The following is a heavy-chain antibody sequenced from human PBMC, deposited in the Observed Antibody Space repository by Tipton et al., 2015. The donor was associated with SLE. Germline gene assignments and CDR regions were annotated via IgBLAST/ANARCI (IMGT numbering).Heavy chain of an antibody. CDR3: AKDSASYGDVEYFHH. J-gene: IGHJ1*01. Sequence: SLRLSCTTSGFTFSSYPMIWVRQAPGKGLESVSYINSAGSVVHYAGSVKGRFTISRDNAENSLSLQMNSLRPEDTALYYCAKDSASYGDVEYFHHWGLGTLVTVSS. D-gene: IGHD4-17*01. V-gene: IGHV3-48*01. CDR1: GFTFSSYP. CDR2: INSAGSVV.